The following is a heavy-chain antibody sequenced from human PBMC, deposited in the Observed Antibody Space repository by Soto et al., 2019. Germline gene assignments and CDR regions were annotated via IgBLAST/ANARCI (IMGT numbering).Heavy chain of an antibody. V-gene: IGHV1-2*02. CDR1: GYTFADYY. D-gene: IGHD5-18*01. CDR3: ARDRSALVKGLYYYGMAV. CDR2: IDPDSGDT. J-gene: IGHJ6*02. Sequence: ASVKVSCKASGYTFADYYLHWVRQAPGQGLEWMGWIDPDSGDTKYTQKFQGRVTMTRDTSISTAYMEPTSLRSDDTAMYYCARDRSALVKGLYYYGMAVWGLGTTVTVSS.